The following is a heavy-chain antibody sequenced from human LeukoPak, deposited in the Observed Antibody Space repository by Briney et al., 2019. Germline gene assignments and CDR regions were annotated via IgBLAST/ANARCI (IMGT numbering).Heavy chain of an antibody. CDR2: INPNNGDT. V-gene: IGHV1-2*02. CDR3: ARVQGYCTDGRCLF. CDR1: GYTFTGYH. Sequence: ASVKVSCKASGYTFTGYHIHWVRQAPGQGLEWMGWINPNNGDTKYAQKFNGRVTMTRDTSISTAYMEMSRLRSDDTAVYYCARVQGYCTDGRCLFWGQGTLVTVSS. D-gene: IGHD2-8*01. J-gene: IGHJ4*02.